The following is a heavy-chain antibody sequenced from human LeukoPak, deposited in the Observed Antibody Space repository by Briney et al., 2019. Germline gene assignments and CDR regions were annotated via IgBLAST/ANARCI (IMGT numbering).Heavy chain of an antibody. CDR1: GGSISSSSYY. J-gene: IGHJ4*02. V-gene: IGHV4-39*01. D-gene: IGHD5-24*01. Sequence: SETLSLTCTVSGGSISSSSYYWGWIRQPPGKGLGWMGSIYYSGSTYYNPSLKSRVTISVDTSKNQFSLKLSSVTAADTAVYYCARLEERLGYYFDYWGQGTLVTVSS. CDR3: ARLEERLGYYFDY. CDR2: IYYSGST.